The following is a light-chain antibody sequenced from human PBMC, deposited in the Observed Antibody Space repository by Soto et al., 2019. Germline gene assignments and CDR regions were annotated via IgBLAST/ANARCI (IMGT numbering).Light chain of an antibody. CDR3: QQRSNWPPIFS. V-gene: IGKV3-11*01. CDR2: DAS. J-gene: IGKJ3*01. CDR1: QSVSSY. Sequence: EIVLTQSPATLSLSPGERATLSCRASQSVSSYLVWYQQKPGQAPRLLIYDASNRATGIPARFSGSGSGTDFTLTISSLEPEDFAVYYCQQRSNWPPIFSFGPGTRLDIK.